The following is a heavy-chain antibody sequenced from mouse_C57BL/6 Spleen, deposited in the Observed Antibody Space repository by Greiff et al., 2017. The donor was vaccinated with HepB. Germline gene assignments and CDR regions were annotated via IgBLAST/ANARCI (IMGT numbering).Heavy chain of an antibody. Sequence: EVKLMESGEGLVKPGGSLKLSCAASGFTFSSYAMSWVRQTPEKRLEWVAYISSGGDYIYYADTVKGRFTISRDNARNTLYLQMSSLKSEDTAMYYCTRGYYYGSRDWYFDVWGTGTTVTVSS. V-gene: IGHV5-9-1*02. D-gene: IGHD1-1*01. J-gene: IGHJ1*03. CDR2: ISSGGDYI. CDR3: TRGYYYGSRDWYFDV. CDR1: GFTFSSYA.